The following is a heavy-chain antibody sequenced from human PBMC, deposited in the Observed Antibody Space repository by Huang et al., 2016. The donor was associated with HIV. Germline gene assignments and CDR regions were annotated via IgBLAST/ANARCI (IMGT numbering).Heavy chain of an antibody. Sequence: QVQLEQSGPAVRKPGSSVKVSCQASGGSFSDQIISWVRQAPGQRFEWMRVITPPCRGPAYAQEVKGRVTMTADESTATIYMELNSLTSEDTAVYYCAMSLRYQYDSRSYWGRYFDYWGQGTLVTVSS. V-gene: IGHV1-69*01. CDR2: ITPPCRGP. CDR3: AMSLRYQYDSRSYWGRYFDY. D-gene: IGHD3-16*01. J-gene: IGHJ4*02. CDR1: GGSFSDQI.